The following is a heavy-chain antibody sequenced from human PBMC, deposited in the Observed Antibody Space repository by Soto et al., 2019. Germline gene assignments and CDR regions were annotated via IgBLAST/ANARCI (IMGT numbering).Heavy chain of an antibody. CDR2: IYYSGST. Sequence: QVQLQESGPGLVKPSQTLSLTCTVSGGSISSGDYYWSWIRQPPGKGLEWIGYIYYSGSTSYNPSLXXRXTXXVDTSKNQFSLKLSSVTAADTAVYYCARDKRGLWFGGQGTMVTVSS. J-gene: IGHJ4*02. CDR3: ARDKRGLWF. D-gene: IGHD3-10*01. CDR1: GGSISSGDYY. V-gene: IGHV4-30-4*01.